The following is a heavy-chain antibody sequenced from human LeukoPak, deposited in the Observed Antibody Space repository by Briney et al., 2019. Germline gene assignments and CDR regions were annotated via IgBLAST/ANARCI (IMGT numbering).Heavy chain of an antibody. V-gene: IGHV1-69*04. CDR1: GGTFSSYA. CDR2: IIPILGIA. CDR3: ARDSPGTTSIDY. Sequence: ASVKVSCKASGGTFSSYAISWVRQAPGQGLEWMGRIIPILGIANYAQKFQGRVTITADKSTSTAYMELSSLRSEDTAVYYCARDSPGTTSIDYWAREPWSPSPQ. D-gene: IGHD2/OR15-2a*01. J-gene: IGHJ4*02.